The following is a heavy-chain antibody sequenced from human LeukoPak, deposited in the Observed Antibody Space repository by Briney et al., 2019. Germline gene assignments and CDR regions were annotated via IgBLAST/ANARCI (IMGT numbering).Heavy chain of an antibody. CDR2: ISGSCGST. CDR3: AKVDGLGSYYQLDY. Sequence: GGSLRLSCAASGFTFSSQAMSWVRQPPGKGLEWVSAISGSCGSTYYADSVKGRFTISRDNSKNTLYLQMNSLRAEDTAVYYCAKVDGLGSYYQLDYWGQGTLVTVSS. D-gene: IGHD3-10*01. V-gene: IGHV3-23*01. J-gene: IGHJ4*02. CDR1: GFTFSSQA.